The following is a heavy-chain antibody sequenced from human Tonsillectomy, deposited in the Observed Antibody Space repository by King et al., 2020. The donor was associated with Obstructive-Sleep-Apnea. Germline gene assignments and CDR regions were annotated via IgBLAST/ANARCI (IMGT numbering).Heavy chain of an antibody. D-gene: IGHD3-16*01. Sequence: QLQESGPGLVKPSDTLSLTCAISGYSISSRNWWGWIRQPPGKGLEWIGYIHCSWTTYYNSSLQSRVTMSLDPSKNQFSLRLSSVTSVDTAVYYCARRGTPGAFDIWGQGAMVTVSS. CDR1: GYSISSRNW. CDR3: ARRGTPGAFDI. CDR2: IHCSWTT. V-gene: IGHV4-28*01. J-gene: IGHJ3*02.